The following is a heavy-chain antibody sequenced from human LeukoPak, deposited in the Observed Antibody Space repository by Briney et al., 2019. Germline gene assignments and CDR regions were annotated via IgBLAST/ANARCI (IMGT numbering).Heavy chain of an antibody. Sequence: GGSLRLSCAAPGFTVSSNYMSWVRQAPGKGLEWVSVIYSGGSTYYADSVKGRFTISRDNSKNTLYLQMNSLRAEDTAVYYCARSHYDSSGYYPYYFDYWGQGTLVTVSS. CDR2: IYSGGST. V-gene: IGHV3-53*01. J-gene: IGHJ4*02. CDR3: ARSHYDSSGYYPYYFDY. CDR1: GFTVSSNY. D-gene: IGHD3-22*01.